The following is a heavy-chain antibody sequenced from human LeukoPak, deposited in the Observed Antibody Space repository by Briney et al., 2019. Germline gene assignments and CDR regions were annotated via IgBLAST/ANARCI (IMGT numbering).Heavy chain of an antibody. J-gene: IGHJ4*02. D-gene: IGHD3-9*01. Sequence: GGSLRLSCAASGFTFSSFALSWVRQAPGKGLEWVSFMSGTGDNIYYAASVKGRFTISRDNSKNTLYLQMNSLRAEDTAVYFCAKGNILTGDLYDNWGQGTLVTASS. CDR1: GFTFSSFA. V-gene: IGHV3-23*01. CDR3: AKGNILTGDLYDN. CDR2: MSGTGDNI.